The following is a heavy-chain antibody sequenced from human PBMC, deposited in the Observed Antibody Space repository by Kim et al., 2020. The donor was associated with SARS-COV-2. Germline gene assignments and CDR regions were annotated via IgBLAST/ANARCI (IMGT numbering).Heavy chain of an antibody. J-gene: IGHJ3*02. CDR1: GGSFSGYY. V-gene: IGHV4-34*01. CDR2: INHSGST. D-gene: IGHD2-15*01. CDR3: ASRVAHDAFDI. Sequence: SETLSLTCAVYGGSFSGYYWSWIRQPPGKGLEWIGEINHSGSTNYNPSLKSRVTISVDTSKNQFSLKLSSVTAADTAVYYCASRVAHDAFDIWGQGTMVTVSS.